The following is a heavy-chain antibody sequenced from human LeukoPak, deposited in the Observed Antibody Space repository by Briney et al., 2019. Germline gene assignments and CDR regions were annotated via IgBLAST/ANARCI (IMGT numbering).Heavy chain of an antibody. D-gene: IGHD4-17*01. CDR2: ISSSSSYI. CDR1: GFTVSRNY. V-gene: IGHV3-21*01. J-gene: IGHJ3*02. Sequence: GSLRLSCVASGFTVSRNYMSWVRQAPGKGLEWVSSISSSSSYIYYADSVKGRFTISRDNAKNSLYLQMNSLRAEDTAVYYCARDRYGDYAFDIWGQGTMVTVSS. CDR3: ARDRYGDYAFDI.